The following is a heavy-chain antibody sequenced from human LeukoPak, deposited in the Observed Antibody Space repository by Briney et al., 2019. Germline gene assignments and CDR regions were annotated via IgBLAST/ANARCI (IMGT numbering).Heavy chain of an antibody. CDR2: ISSSRSYT. V-gene: IGHV3-11*06. D-gene: IGHD3-16*01. CDR3: ASGGGGMVIGDY. CDR1: GGSISDYY. Sequence: LSLTCTVSGGSISDYYMTWIRQAPGKGLEWVSDISSSRSYTNYADSVKGRFTISRDNAKNSLYLQMNSLRADDTAVYYCASGGGGMVIGDYWGQGTLVTVSS. J-gene: IGHJ4*02.